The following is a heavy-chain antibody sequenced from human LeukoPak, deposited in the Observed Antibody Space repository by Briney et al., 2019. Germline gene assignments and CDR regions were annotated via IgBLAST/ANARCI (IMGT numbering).Heavy chain of an antibody. V-gene: IGHV1-18*01. Sequence: GASVKVSCKVSGYTFTSYGISWVRQAPGQGLEWMGWISAYNGNTNYAQKLQGRVTMTTDTSTSTAYMELRSLRSDDTAVYYCARTALKNWNSVGDPWGQGTLVTVSS. CDR3: ARTALKNWNSVGDP. CDR2: ISAYNGNT. CDR1: GYTFTSYG. D-gene: IGHD1-7*01. J-gene: IGHJ5*02.